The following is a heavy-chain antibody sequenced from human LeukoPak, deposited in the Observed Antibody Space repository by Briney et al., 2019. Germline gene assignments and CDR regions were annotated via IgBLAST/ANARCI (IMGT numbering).Heavy chain of an antibody. CDR1: GYTFTGYY. CDR3: APAPYGSGTFGY. D-gene: IGHD3-10*01. Sequence: ASVKVSCKASGYTFTGYYMHWVRQAPGQGLEWMGWINPNSGGTNYAQKFQGRVTMTRDTSISTAYMELSRLRSDDTAVYYCAPAPYGSGTFGYWGQGTLVTVSS. J-gene: IGHJ4*02. V-gene: IGHV1-2*02. CDR2: INPNSGGT.